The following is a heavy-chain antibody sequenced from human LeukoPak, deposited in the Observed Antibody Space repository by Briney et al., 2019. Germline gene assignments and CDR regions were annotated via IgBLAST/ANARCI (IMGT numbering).Heavy chain of an antibody. Sequence: GESLKISCKSSGYTFTNYWIAWVRPMPGKGLGWMGIIYLGESDTRYSPSFQGQVTLSADKSISTAYLQWSSLKASDTAIYYCARQVPKIINQYYMDVWGKGTTVTVS. D-gene: IGHD1-14*01. CDR2: IYLGESDT. CDR1: GYTFTNYW. CDR3: ARQVPKIINQYYMDV. V-gene: IGHV5-51*01. J-gene: IGHJ6*03.